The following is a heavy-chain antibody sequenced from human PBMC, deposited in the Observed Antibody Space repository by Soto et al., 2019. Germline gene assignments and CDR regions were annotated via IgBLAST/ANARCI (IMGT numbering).Heavy chain of an antibody. CDR3: ARERDYYSSGSYSY. J-gene: IGHJ4*02. V-gene: IGHV4-4*02. Sequence: SETLSLTCAVSGGSISSSKWWSWVRQPPGKGLEWIGEIYHSGSTNYNPSLKSRVTISVDKSKNQFSLKLSSVTAADTAVYYCARERDYYSSGSYSYWGQGTLVT. D-gene: IGHD3-10*01. CDR2: IYHSGST. CDR1: GGSISSSKW.